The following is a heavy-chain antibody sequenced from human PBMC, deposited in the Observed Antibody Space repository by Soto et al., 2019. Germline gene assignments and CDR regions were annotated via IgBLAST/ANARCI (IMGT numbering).Heavy chain of an antibody. CDR2: TNKNGFTI. J-gene: IGHJ4*02. D-gene: IGHD6-19*01. Sequence: VGSLRLSCAVSGFTLTTYSMNWGRQAPGKGLEWISFTNKNGFTIYYADSVKGRFTISRDYAKNSLYLQMDSLRHEDTAVYYCARGAVTGTSLFDYWGLGTLVTVSS. CDR3: ARGAVTGTSLFDY. V-gene: IGHV3-48*02. CDR1: GFTLTTYS.